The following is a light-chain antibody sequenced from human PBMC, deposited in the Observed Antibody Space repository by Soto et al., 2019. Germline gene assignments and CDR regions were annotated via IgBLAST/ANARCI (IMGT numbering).Light chain of an antibody. CDR3: SSYAGSNNFV. Sequence: QSALTQPPSASGSPGQSVTISCTGTSSDVGGYNYVSWYQQHPGKATKLMIYEVSERPSGVPDRFSGSKSSNTASLTVSGLQAEDEADYYCSSYAGSNNFVFGTGTKLTVL. CDR2: EVS. CDR1: SSDVGGYNY. J-gene: IGLJ1*01. V-gene: IGLV2-8*01.